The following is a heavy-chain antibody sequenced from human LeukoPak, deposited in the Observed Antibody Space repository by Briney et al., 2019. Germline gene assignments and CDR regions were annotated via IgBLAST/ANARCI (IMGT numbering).Heavy chain of an antibody. J-gene: IGHJ4*02. D-gene: IGHD4/OR15-4a*01. CDR1: GFTVSSNS. Sequence: GGSLRLSCTVSGFTVSSNSMSWVRQAPGKGLEWVSFIYSDNTHYSDSVKGRFTISRDNSKNTLYLQMSSLRAEDTAVYYYARRAGAYSHPYDYWGQGTLVTVSS. V-gene: IGHV3-53*01. CDR2: IYSDNT. CDR3: ARRAGAYSHPYDY.